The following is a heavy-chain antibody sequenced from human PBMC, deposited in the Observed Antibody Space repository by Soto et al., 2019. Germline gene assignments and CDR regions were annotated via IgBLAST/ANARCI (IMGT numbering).Heavy chain of an antibody. CDR2: INPNSGGT. Sequence: ASVKVSCKASGYTFTGYYMHCVRQAPGQGLEWMGWINPNSGGTNYAQKFQGWVTMTRDTSISTAYMELSRLRSDDTAVYYCTRDGRDYYYYGMDVWGQGTTVTVSS. J-gene: IGHJ6*02. CDR3: TRDGRDYYYYGMDV. D-gene: IGHD1-26*01. V-gene: IGHV1-2*04. CDR1: GYTFTGYY.